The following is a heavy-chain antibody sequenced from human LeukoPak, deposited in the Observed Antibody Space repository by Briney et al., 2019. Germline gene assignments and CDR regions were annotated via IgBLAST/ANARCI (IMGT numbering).Heavy chain of an antibody. Sequence: PGGSLRLSCVGSGFTVSSNHMNWVRQAPGKGLEGVSIIYSGGTTYYADSVKGRFTISRDNSMNTLYLLMNSLRADDTAVYYCARDSSSHYYFDYWGQGTLVTVSS. V-gene: IGHV3-53*01. CDR1: GFTVSSNH. CDR2: IYSGGTT. D-gene: IGHD2-2*01. J-gene: IGHJ4*02. CDR3: ARDSSSHYYFDY.